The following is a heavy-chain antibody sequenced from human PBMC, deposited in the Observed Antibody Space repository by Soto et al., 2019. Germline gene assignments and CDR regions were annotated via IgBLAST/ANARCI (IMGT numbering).Heavy chain of an antibody. CDR1: GGTFSSNS. V-gene: IGHV1-69*06. D-gene: IGHD6-19*01. CDR2: IIPLFGTT. CDR3: ARAVLSSSRPSYYQYGMDV. Sequence: QVQLVQSGAEVKRPGSSVNVSCKASGGTFSSNSINWVRQAPGQGLEWMGSIIPLFGTTDYGKNFQGRVTISADKFTNTAYMELSSLRSEDTAVYVCARAVLSSSRPSYYQYGMDVWGQGTTVTVSS. J-gene: IGHJ6*02.